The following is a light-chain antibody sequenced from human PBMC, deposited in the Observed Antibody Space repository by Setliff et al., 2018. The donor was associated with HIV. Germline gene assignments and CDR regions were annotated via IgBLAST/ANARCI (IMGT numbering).Light chain of an antibody. J-gene: IGLJ1*01. CDR1: SSNIGVNV. V-gene: IGLV1-44*01. CDR2: NNY. Sequence: QGVTISCSGSSSNIGVNVVNWYQHLPGTSPKLLIYNNYQRLSGVPDRFSGSKSGSSASLAISGLQSEDEADYYCAVWDNGLKGYVFGTGTKVTVL. CDR3: AVWDNGLKGYV.